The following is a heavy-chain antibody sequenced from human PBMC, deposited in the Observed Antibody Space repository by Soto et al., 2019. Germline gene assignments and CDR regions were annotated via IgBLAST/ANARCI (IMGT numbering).Heavy chain of an antibody. CDR1: GYSITSSSF. Sequence: TETLSLTCAVSGYSITSSSFWGWIRQPPGKGLEWIGSIYLGGTTYYDPSLKSRVTISVDTSRNEFSLKLTSVTAADTAVYYCARPRPNFGAVDSWGQGALVTVSS. V-gene: IGHV4-38-2*01. CDR3: ARPRPNFGAVDS. CDR2: IYLGGTT. D-gene: IGHD3-10*01. J-gene: IGHJ4*02.